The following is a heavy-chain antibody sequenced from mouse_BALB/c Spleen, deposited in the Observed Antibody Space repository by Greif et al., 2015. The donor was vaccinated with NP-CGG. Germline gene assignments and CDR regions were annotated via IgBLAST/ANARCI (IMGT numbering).Heavy chain of an antibody. CDR3: TTGFAY. Sequence: EVQLVESGGGLVQPGGSMKLSCVASGFTFSNYWMNWVRQSPEKGLEWVAEIRLKSNNYATHYAESVRGRFTISRDDSKSSVYLQMNNLRAEDTGTYYCTTGFAYWGQGTLVTVSA. CDR2: IRLKSNNYAT. J-gene: IGHJ3*01. CDR1: GFTFSNYW. V-gene: IGHV6-6*02.